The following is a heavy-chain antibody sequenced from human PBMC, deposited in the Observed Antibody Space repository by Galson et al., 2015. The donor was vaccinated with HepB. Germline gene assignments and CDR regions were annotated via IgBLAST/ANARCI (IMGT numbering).Heavy chain of an antibody. J-gene: IGHJ5*02. D-gene: IGHD2-15*01. CDR3: ARFDGGGSCYSCGFDP. Sequence: TLSLTCTVSGGSISSGGYYWSWIRQRPGKGLEWIGYIYYSGSTYYNPSLKSRVTISVDTSKNQFSLKLSSVTAADTAVYYCARFDGGGSCYSCGFDPWGQGTLVTVSS. CDR2: IYYSGST. CDR1: GGSISSGGYY. V-gene: IGHV4-31*03.